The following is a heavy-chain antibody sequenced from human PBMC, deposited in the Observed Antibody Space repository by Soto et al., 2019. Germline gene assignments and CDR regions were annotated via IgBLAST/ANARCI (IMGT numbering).Heavy chain of an antibody. CDR2: ISYDGSNK. V-gene: IGHV3-30*18. CDR1: GFTFISYG. CDR3: AKLENVLRFLEWALDY. Sequence: PWGSLRLSCAASGFTFISYGIHLVRHSPGKWLEWVAVISYDGSNKYYADSVKGRFTISRDNSKNTLYLQMNSLRAEDTAVYYCAKLENVLRFLEWALDYWGQGTLVTVSS. D-gene: IGHD3-3*01. J-gene: IGHJ4*02.